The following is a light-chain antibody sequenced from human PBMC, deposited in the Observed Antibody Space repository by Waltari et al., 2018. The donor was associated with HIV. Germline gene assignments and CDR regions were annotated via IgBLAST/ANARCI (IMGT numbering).Light chain of an antibody. J-gene: IGLJ3*02. V-gene: IGLV1-47*01. CDR1: SSNIGSKY. CDR3: AALDDSLSAVV. CDR2: RNN. Sequence: QSVLTQPPSASGTPGQRVTISCSGSSSNIGSKYVYWFQQLPGTAPNLLMYRNNQRPSGVPDRVSGSKSGTSASLAISGLRAEDEADYYCAALDDSLSAVVFGGGTKLTVL.